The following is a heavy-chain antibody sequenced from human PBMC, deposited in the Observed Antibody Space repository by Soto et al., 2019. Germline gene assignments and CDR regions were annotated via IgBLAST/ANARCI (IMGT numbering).Heavy chain of an antibody. CDR1: GCSIRSYY. D-gene: IGHD5-12*01. V-gene: IGHV4-59*04. CDR3: VGSIGAFWFDP. CDR2: IYHSGST. J-gene: IGHJ5*02. Sequence: SETLSLTCTVSGCSIRSYYWSWIRQPPGKGLEWIGYIYHSGSTYYNPSLKSRVTISVDRSKNQFSLKLSSVTAADTAVYYCVGSIGAFWFDPWGQGTLVTVSS.